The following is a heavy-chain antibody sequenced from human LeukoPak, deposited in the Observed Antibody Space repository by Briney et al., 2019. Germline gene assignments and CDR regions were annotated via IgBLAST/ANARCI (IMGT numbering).Heavy chain of an antibody. CDR1: GGSISSYY. J-gene: IGHJ4*02. D-gene: IGHD1-26*01. CDR3: ATNGGGSYYSY. V-gene: IGHV4-59*01. CDR2: IYYSGST. Sequence: PSETLSLTCTVSGGSISSYYWSWIRQPPGKGLEWIGYIYYSGSTNYNPSLKSRVTISVDTSKNQFSLKLSSVTAADTAVYYCATNGGGSYYSYWGQGTLVTVSS.